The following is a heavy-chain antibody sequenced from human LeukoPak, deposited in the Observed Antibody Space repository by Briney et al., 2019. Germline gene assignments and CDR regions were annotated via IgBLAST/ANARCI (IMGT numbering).Heavy chain of an antibody. D-gene: IGHD5-18*01. CDR2: ISGSGGST. Sequence: SGGSLRLSCAASGFTFSSYAMSWVRQAPGKGLEWVSAISGSGGSTYYADSVKGRFTISRDNSKNTLYLQMNSLRAEDTAVYYCAKERSGWRYSYGYDYFDYWGQGTLVTVSS. CDR1: GFTFSSYA. CDR3: AKERSGWRYSYGYDYFDY. J-gene: IGHJ4*02. V-gene: IGHV3-23*01.